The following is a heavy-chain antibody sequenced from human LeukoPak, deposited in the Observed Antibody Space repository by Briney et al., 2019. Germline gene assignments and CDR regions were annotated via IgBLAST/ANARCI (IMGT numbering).Heavy chain of an antibody. D-gene: IGHD4-17*01. Sequence: SETLSLTCTVSGGSISSYYWSWIRQPPGKGLEWIGYIYYSGSTNYNPSLKSRVTISVDTSKNQFSLKLSSVTAADTAVYYCASSLTTVTMGEEDYWGQGTLVTVSS. CDR1: GGSISSYY. V-gene: IGHV4-59*01. CDR3: ASSLTTVTMGEEDY. J-gene: IGHJ4*02. CDR2: IYYSGST.